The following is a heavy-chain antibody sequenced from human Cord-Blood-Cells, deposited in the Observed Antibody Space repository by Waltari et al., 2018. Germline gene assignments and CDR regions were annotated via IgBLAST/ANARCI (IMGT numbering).Heavy chain of an antibody. D-gene: IGHD6-13*01. J-gene: IGHJ5*02. CDR1: GYTLTELS. V-gene: IGHV1-24*01. Sequence: QVQLVRSGAEVTKPGASVKVSCKVSGYTLTELSMHWVRQAPGKGLEWMGGFDPEDGETIYAQKFQGRVTMTEDTSTDTAYMELSSLRSEDTAVYYCATLPPGYSSSWYNWFDPWGQGTLVTVSS. CDR2: FDPEDGET. CDR3: ATLPPGYSSSWYNWFDP.